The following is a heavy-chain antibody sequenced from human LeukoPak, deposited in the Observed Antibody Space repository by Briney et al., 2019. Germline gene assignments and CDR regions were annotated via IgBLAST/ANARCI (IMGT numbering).Heavy chain of an antibody. D-gene: IGHD2-2*02. Sequence: GGSLRLSCAASGFIVSSNYMSWVRQAPGKGLEWVSVLFSDGRAYYADSVKGRFTISRDNSKNTLSLQMNSLRAEDMAVYYCARGVVVVPAAIGPADYWGQGTLVTVSS. CDR2: LFSDGRA. CDR1: GFIVSSNY. J-gene: IGHJ4*02. V-gene: IGHV3-66*01. CDR3: ARGVVVVPAAIGPADY.